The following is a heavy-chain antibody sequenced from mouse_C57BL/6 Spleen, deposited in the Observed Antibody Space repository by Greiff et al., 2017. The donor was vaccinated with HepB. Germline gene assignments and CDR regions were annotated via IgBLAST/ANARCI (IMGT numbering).Heavy chain of an antibody. CDR1: GYTFTDYN. CDR2: INPNNGGT. J-gene: IGHJ3*01. V-gene: IGHV1-22*01. Sequence: VQLKESGPELVKPGASVKMSCKASGYTFTDYNMHWVKQSHGKSLEWIGYINPNNGGTSYNQKFKGKATLTVNKSSSTAYMELRSLTSEDSAVYYCARGYYGSSYDWFAYWGQGTLVTVSA. CDR3: ARGYYGSSYDWFAY. D-gene: IGHD1-1*01.